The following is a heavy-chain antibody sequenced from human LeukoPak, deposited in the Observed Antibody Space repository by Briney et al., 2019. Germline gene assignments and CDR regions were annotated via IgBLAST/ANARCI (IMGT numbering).Heavy chain of an antibody. V-gene: IGHV4-34*01. CDR1: GGSFSGYY. CDR3: ARDGVGSGYRFGHYYYYMDV. J-gene: IGHJ6*03. D-gene: IGHD3-22*01. CDR2: INHSGST. Sequence: SETPSLTCAVYGGSFSGYYWSWIRQPPGKGLEWIGEINHSGSTNYNPSLKSRVTISVDTSKNQFSLKLSSVTAADTAVYYCARDGVGSGYRFGHYYYYMDVWGKGTTVTISS.